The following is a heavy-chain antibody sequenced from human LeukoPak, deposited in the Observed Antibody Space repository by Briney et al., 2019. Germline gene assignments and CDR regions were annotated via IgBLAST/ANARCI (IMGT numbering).Heavy chain of an antibody. CDR1: GGSFNSYY. CDR3: ARGPTISETGYFDY. J-gene: IGHJ4*03. CDR2: INHRGDT. V-gene: IGHV4-34*01. Sequence: PSETLSLTCAVYGGSFNSYYWRWLRQSPGKGLEWIAEINHRGDTNYNPSVKSRVTISVDTSKNQFSLKVTSLTAADTAVYYCARGPTISETGYFDYWGQGTLVTVSS. D-gene: IGHD1-1*01.